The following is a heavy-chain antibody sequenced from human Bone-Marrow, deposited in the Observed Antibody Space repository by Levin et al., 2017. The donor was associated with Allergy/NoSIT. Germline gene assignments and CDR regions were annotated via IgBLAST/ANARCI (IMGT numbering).Heavy chain of an antibody. D-gene: IGHD6-19*01. J-gene: IGHJ4*02. V-gene: IGHV5-51*01. CDR1: GYSFTTYW. CDR2: VNPGDSDT. Sequence: ASVKVSCKGSGYSFTTYWIGWVRQVPGKGLEWMGIVNPGDSDTKYSPSFQGQVTISADNFISTAYLQWSSLKASDTAMYYCARRGGSGLYLIDYWGQGTLVTVSS. CDR3: ARRGGSGLYLIDY.